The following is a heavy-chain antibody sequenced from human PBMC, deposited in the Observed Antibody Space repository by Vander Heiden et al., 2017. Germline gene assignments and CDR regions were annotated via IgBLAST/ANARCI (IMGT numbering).Heavy chain of an antibody. J-gene: IGHJ3*02. CDR2: ISYDGRNK. V-gene: IGHV3-30*18. CDR3: AKLPHDGKSGYYVDDSFDI. Sequence: APGKGLEWVALISYDGRNKYYADLAKGRFTISRDNSKNTLYLQMNSLRAEDTAVYYCAKLPHDGKSGYYVDDSFDIWGQGTMVTVSS. D-gene: IGHD3-22*01.